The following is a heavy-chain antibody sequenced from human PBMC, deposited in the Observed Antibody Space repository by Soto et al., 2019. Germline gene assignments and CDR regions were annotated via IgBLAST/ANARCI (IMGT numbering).Heavy chain of an antibody. D-gene: IGHD3-16*02. CDR1: VFTFSSYA. Sequence: GGSLRLSCAASVFTFSSYAMSWVRQAPGKGLEWVSAISGSGVSTYYADSVKGRFTISRDNSKNTLYLQLNSVTPEDTAVYYCARGAFIVSPCTGFDYWGQGTPVTVSS. CDR3: ARGAFIVSPCTGFDY. V-gene: IGHV3-23*01. J-gene: IGHJ4*02. CDR2: ISGSGVST.